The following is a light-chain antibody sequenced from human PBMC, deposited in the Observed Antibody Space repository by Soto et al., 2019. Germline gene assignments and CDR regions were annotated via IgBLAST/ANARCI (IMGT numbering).Light chain of an antibody. V-gene: IGKV1-5*01. Sequence: DIQMPQSAATLSASLGERLNITWRASQSIATYLTWYQQKKGKAPKLLIYDASSLKSGVPSRFSGSGYGTEFTLTISSLQPDDFATYYCQHYNSYPITFGQGTRLEIK. CDR2: DAS. CDR3: QHYNSYPIT. CDR1: QSIATY. J-gene: IGKJ5*01.